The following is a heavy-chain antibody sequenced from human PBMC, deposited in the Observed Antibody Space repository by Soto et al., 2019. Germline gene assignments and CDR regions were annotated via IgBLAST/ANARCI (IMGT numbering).Heavy chain of an antibody. CDR3: ARYGYSGFDWPFDY. J-gene: IGHJ4*02. CDR2: IFPSDSDT. V-gene: IGHV5-51*01. D-gene: IGHD5-12*01. Sequence: SGESLKISCKGSGYTFTNSWLGWVRQMPGKGLEWMGIIFPSDSDTRYSPSFQGQVTMSADKSISTAYLQWSSLKASDTAMYYCARYGYSGFDWPFDYWGQGTLVTVSS. CDR1: GYTFTNSW.